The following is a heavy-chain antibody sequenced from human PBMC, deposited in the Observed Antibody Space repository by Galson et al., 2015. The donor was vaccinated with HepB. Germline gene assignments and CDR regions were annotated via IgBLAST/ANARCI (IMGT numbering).Heavy chain of an antibody. Sequence: SLRLSCAAPGFTFRSYAMPWVRPAPAQGLEWVAVISYDVSVTWPADSVKGRFTNSRDDSKKTLYLQRNSLKSEDTAVYKCSSDRVEQGLENHFDCWGQGSLVTVSS. V-gene: IGHV3-30*04. CDR1: GFTFRSYA. J-gene: IGHJ4*02. CDR2: ISYDVSVT. CDR3: SSDRVEQGLENHFDC. D-gene: IGHD6-19*01.